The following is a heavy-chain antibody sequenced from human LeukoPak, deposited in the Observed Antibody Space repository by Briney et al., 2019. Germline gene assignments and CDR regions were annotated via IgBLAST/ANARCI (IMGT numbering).Heavy chain of an antibody. D-gene: IGHD3-10*01. Sequence: GGSLRLSCAASGFTFSSYGMTWVRQAPGKGLEWVSGITSSGDYTNYADSVKGRFTISRDNSKNTLYLQMNSLRAEDTAVYYCAKTYGSRSRYYFDYWGQGTLVTVSS. V-gene: IGHV3-23*01. J-gene: IGHJ4*02. CDR2: ITSSGDYT. CDR3: AKTYGSRSRYYFDY. CDR1: GFTFSSYG.